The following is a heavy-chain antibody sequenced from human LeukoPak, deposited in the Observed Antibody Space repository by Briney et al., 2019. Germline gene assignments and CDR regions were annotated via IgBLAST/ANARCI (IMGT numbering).Heavy chain of an antibody. CDR1: GYSFTSYW. Sequence: GECLKISCKGSGYSFTSYWIGWVRQMPGKGLEWMGIIYPGDSDTRYSPSFQGQVTISADKSISTAYLQWSSLKASDTAMYYCAIAAADPGYYFDYWGQGTLVTVSS. J-gene: IGHJ4*02. V-gene: IGHV5-51*01. D-gene: IGHD6-13*01. CDR2: IYPGDSDT. CDR3: AIAAADPGYYFDY.